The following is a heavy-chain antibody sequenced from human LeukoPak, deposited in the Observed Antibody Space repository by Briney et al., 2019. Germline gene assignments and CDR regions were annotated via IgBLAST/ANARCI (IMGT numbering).Heavy chain of an antibody. CDR3: AKYSLIAAARDNFDY. D-gene: IGHD6-13*01. CDR1: GFTFSSYA. CDR2: ISGSGGST. J-gene: IGHJ4*02. Sequence: SGGSLRLSCAASGFTFSSYAMSWVRQAPGKGLEWVSAISGSGGSTYYADSVKGRFTISRDNSKNTLYLQMNSLRAEDTAVYYSAKYSLIAAARDNFDYWGQGTLVTVSS. V-gene: IGHV3-23*01.